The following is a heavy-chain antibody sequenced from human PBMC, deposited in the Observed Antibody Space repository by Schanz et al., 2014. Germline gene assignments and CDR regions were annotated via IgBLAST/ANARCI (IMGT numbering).Heavy chain of an antibody. V-gene: IGHV3-11*04. CDR1: GFTFSDYY. CDR2: ISSSGSYI. CDR3: AIIGVMVAVAGTRADY. Sequence: QVQLVESGGGLVKPGGSLRLSCAASGFTFSDYYMSWIRQAPGKGLEWVSYISSSGSYIYYADSVKGRFSISRDNAKNSLFLQMNRLRAEDTALYYCAIIGVMVAVAGTRADYWGQGTLVTVSS. D-gene: IGHD6-19*01. J-gene: IGHJ4*02.